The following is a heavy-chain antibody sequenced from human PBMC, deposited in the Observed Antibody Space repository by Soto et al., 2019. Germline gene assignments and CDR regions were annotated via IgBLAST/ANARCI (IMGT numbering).Heavy chain of an antibody. J-gene: IGHJ5*02. V-gene: IGHV3-7*01. CDR3: AREILGAQIHHPIRNWFDP. D-gene: IGHD1-26*01. Sequence: EVQLVESGGGLVQPGGSLRLSCAASGFTFSRNWMSWVRQAPGKGLEWVANIKQDGTEKYYVDSVKGRFTISRDNAKNSLYLQMNSLRAEDTAVYYCAREILGAQIHHPIRNWFDPWGQGTLVTVSS. CDR2: IKQDGTEK. CDR1: GFTFSRNW.